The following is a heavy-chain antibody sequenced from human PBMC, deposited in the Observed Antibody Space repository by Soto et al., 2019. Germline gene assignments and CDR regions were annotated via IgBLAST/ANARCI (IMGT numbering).Heavy chain of an antibody. CDR1: GFNFSPYW. J-gene: IGHJ5*02. CDR3: ARGSNTAFDP. D-gene: IGHD2-21*02. V-gene: IGHV3-74*01. CDR2: INAEGNT. Sequence: EAQLVASGGGLVQPGGSLRLSCAASGFNFSPYWMHWVRQTPGKGRVWVSRINAEGNTIYADSVKGRFTTSRDNAKNMLYLQMTTLRAEDTAVYFCARGSNTAFDPWGQGTLVTVSS.